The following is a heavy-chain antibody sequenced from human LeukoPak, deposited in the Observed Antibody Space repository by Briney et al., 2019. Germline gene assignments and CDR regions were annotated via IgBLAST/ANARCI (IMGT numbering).Heavy chain of an antibody. V-gene: IGHV3-69-1*01. J-gene: IGHJ4*02. CDR1: GFTVSSNY. D-gene: IGHD6-19*01. CDR3: ARDGYSSGWGGEGSFDY. Sequence: GGSLRLSCAASGFTVSSNYMSWVRQAPGKGLEWVSSISSSSYIYYADSVKGRFTISRDNAKNSLYLQMNSLRAEDTAVYYCARDGYSSGWGGEGSFDYWGQGTLVTVSS. CDR2: ISSSSYI.